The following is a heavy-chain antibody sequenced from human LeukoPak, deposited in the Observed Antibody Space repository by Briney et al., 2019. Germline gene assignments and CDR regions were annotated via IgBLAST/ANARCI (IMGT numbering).Heavy chain of an antibody. D-gene: IGHD3-16*02. CDR2: ISSSSRTI. J-gene: IGHJ3*02. CDR3: ARDGFGDYVWGSYRFPPPNAFDI. CDR1: GFTFSSYS. Sequence: PGGSLRLSCAASGFTFSSYSMNWVRQAPGKGLEWVSYISSSSRTIYYADSVKGRFTISRDNAKNSLYLQMNSLRDEDTVVYYCARDGFGDYVWGSYRFPPPNAFDIWGQGTMVTVSS. V-gene: IGHV3-48*02.